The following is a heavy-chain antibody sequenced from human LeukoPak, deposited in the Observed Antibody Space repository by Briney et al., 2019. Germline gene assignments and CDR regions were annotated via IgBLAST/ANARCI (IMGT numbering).Heavy chain of an antibody. CDR3: ARGSGYDFGYYYGMDV. CDR2: IYYSGST. D-gene: IGHD5-12*01. Sequence: SETLSLTCTVSGVSISSSSYYWGWIRQPPGKGLEWIGSIYYSGSTYYNPSLKSRVTISVDTSKNQFSLKLSSVTAADTAVYYCARGSGYDFGYYYGMDVWGQGTTVTVSS. CDR1: GVSISSSSYY. V-gene: IGHV4-39*07. J-gene: IGHJ6*02.